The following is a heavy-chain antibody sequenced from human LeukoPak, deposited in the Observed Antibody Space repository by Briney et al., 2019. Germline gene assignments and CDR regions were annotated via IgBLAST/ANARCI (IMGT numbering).Heavy chain of an antibody. CDR3: ARDLPNYYDSSGLIA. D-gene: IGHD3-22*01. CDR2: ISSSSSTI. Sequence: GGSLRLSCAASGFTFSSYSMNWVRQAPGKGLEWVSYISSSSSTIYYADSVKGRFTISRDNAKNSLYLQMNSLRAEDTAVYYCARDLPNYYDSSGLIAWGQGTLVTVSS. CDR1: GFTFSSYS. V-gene: IGHV3-48*04. J-gene: IGHJ5*02.